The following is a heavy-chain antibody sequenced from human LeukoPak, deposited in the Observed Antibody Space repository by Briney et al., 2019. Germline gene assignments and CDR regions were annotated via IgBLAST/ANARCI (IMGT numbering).Heavy chain of an antibody. Sequence: SETLSLTCAVYGGSFSGYYWSWIRQPPGKGLEWIGEINHSGSANYNPSLKSRVTISVDTSKNQFSLKLSSVTAADTAVYYCARGGSVYYYYGMDVWGQGTPVSVSS. CDR1: GGSFSGYY. CDR2: INHSGSA. D-gene: IGHD6-25*01. CDR3: ARGGSVYYYYGMDV. J-gene: IGHJ6*02. V-gene: IGHV4-34*01.